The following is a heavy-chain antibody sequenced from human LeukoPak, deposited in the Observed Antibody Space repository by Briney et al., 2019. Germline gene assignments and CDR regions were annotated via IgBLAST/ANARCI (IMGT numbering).Heavy chain of an antibody. CDR2: IWYDGSNQ. J-gene: IGHJ6*02. D-gene: IGHD2-2*02. CDR3: ARDGRYCSSASCYTAPYSYSGMDV. V-gene: IGHV3-33*01. Sequence: GRSLRLSCAASGFTFSSYGMHWVRQAPGKGLEWVAVIWYDGSNQYYADSVKGRFTISRDNSKNTLFLQMNSLRAEDTAVYYCARDGRYCSSASCYTAPYSYSGMDVWGQGTTVTVSS. CDR1: GFTFSSYG.